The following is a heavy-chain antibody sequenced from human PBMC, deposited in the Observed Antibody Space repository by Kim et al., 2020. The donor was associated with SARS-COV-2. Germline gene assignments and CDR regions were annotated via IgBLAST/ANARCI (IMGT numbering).Heavy chain of an antibody. V-gene: IGHV5-10-1*01. CDR1: GYSFTSYW. J-gene: IGHJ4*02. D-gene: IGHD1-26*01. CDR3: ARLGPMGELLVDNDY. CDR2: IDPSDSYT. Sequence: GESLKISCKGSGYSFTSYWISWVRQMPGKGLEWMGRIDPSDSYTNYSPSFQGHVTISADKSISTAYLQWSSLKASDTAMYYCARLGPMGELLVDNDYWGQGTLVTVSS.